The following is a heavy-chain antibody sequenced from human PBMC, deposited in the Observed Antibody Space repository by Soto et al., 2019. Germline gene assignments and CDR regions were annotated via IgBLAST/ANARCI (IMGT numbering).Heavy chain of an antibody. V-gene: IGHV3-21*01. J-gene: IGHJ4*02. CDR3: ATGVNYFDY. CDR2: ISSSNSYI. D-gene: IGHD2-8*01. Sequence: PGGSLRLSCAASGFTFSTYTMNWVRQAPGKGLEWVSSISSSNSYIYYADSVKGRFTISRDNAKTSLYLQMNSLRAEDTAVYYCATGVNYFDYWGRGTLVTVSS. CDR1: GFTFSTYT.